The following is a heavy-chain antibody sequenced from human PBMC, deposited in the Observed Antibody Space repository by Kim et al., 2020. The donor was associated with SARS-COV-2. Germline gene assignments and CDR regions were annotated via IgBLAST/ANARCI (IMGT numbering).Heavy chain of an antibody. V-gene: IGHV3-30*18. CDR1: GFTFSSYG. D-gene: IGHD3-16*01. Sequence: GGSLRLSCAASGFTFSSYGMHWVRQAPGKGLEWVAVISYDGSNKYYADSVKGRFTISRDNSKNTLYLQMNSLRAEDTAVYYCAKDVLVWDGLGGMDVWGQGTTVTVSS. CDR2: ISYDGSNK. CDR3: AKDVLVWDGLGGMDV. J-gene: IGHJ6*02.